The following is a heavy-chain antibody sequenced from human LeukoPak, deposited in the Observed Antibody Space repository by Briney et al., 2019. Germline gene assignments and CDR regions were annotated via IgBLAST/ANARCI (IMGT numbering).Heavy chain of an antibody. V-gene: IGHV4-4*07. CDR3: ARVSSSWYQDWYFDL. Sequence: SETLSLTCTVSGGSTSTYYWSWIRQPAGKGLEWIGRIYTSGSTNYKPSLKSRVTMSVDTSKKQFSLKLSSVTAADTAVYYCARVSSSWYQDWYFDLWGRGTLVTVSS. CDR2: IYTSGST. CDR1: GGSTSTYY. D-gene: IGHD6-13*01. J-gene: IGHJ2*01.